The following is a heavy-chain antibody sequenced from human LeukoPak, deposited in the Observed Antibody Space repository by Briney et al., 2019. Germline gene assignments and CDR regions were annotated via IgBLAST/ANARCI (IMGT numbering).Heavy chain of an antibody. CDR3: ARVVDYRNNWFDP. CDR1: GGTFSHYP. CDR2: IIPILGIA. J-gene: IGHJ5*02. D-gene: IGHD4-11*01. V-gene: IGHV1-69*04. Sequence: SVKVSCKASGGTFSHYPISWVRQAPGQGLEWMGRIIPILGIANYAQKFQGRVTITADKSTSTACMELSSLRSEDTAVYYCARVVDYRNNWFDPRGQGTLVTVSS.